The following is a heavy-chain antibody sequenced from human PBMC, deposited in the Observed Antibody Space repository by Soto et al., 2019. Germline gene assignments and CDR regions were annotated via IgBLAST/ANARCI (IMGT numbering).Heavy chain of an antibody. CDR1: GGTFKNNG. CDR3: ARVVVGSRLSLDY. Sequence: QVHLVQSGAEVKKAGSSVKVSCKAPGGTFKNNGISWVRQAPGQGLEWMAGVSPIFGTPIYAQKFQDRVTITVDDATMTAYMEMKRLTSEDTAVYYCARVVVGSRLSLDYWGQGTLVTISS. J-gene: IGHJ4*02. CDR2: VSPIFGTP. D-gene: IGHD1-26*01. V-gene: IGHV1-69*01.